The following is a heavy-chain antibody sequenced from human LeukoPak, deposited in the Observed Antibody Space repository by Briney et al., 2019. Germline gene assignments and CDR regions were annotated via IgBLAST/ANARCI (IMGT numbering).Heavy chain of an antibody. D-gene: IGHD6-25*01. CDR3: ARDRRLLDAFDI. CDR2: ISSSSSYI. CDR1: GFTFTSYW. J-gene: IGHJ3*02. Sequence: GGSLRLSCSVSGFTFTSYWMSWVRQAPGKGLEWVSSISSSSSYIYYADSVKGRFTISRDNAKNSLYLQMNSLRAEDTAVYYCARDRRLLDAFDIWGQGTMVTVSS. V-gene: IGHV3-21*01.